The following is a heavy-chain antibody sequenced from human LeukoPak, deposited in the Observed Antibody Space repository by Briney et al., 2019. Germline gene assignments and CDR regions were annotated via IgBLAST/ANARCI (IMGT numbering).Heavy chain of an antibody. Sequence: PGRSLRLSCAASGFTFSSYAMHWVRQAPGKGLEWVAVISYDGSNKYYADSVKGRFTISRDNSKNTPYLQMNSLRAEDTAVYYCAREDGGVGYFDYWGQGTLVTVSS. V-gene: IGHV3-30-3*01. CDR1: GFTFSSYA. CDR3: AREDGGVGYFDY. D-gene: IGHD3-16*01. J-gene: IGHJ4*02. CDR2: ISYDGSNK.